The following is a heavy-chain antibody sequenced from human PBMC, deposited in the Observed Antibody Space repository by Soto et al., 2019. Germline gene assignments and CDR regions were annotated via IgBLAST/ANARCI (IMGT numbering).Heavy chain of an antibody. J-gene: IGHJ5*02. CDR3: AKVGDSVLVPAATLWFDP. Sequence: EVQLLESGGGLVQPGGSLRLSCAASGFTFSSYAMSWVRQAPGKGLEWVSAISGSGGSTYYADSVKGRFTISRDNSKNPLYLQMNSLRAEDTAVYYCAKVGDSVLVPAATLWFDPWGQGTLVTVSS. D-gene: IGHD2-2*01. CDR2: ISGSGGST. V-gene: IGHV3-23*01. CDR1: GFTFSSYA.